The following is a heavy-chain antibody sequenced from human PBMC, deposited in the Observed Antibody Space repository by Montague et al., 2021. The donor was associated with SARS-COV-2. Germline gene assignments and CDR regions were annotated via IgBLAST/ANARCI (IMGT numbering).Heavy chain of an antibody. J-gene: IGHJ4*02. CDR2: IFRSGDS. D-gene: IGHD3-22*01. CDR3: VRGGTMTVVVFDY. Sequence: SETPSLTCTVSGDSISNSNWWTWVRQSPGRGLEWIGEIFRSGDSNYNPSLKSRVTMSVDMSRNQFSLSLSNVTAADTAIYYCVRGGTMTVVVFDYWGQGTLVTVSS. CDR1: GDSISNSNW. V-gene: IGHV4-4*02.